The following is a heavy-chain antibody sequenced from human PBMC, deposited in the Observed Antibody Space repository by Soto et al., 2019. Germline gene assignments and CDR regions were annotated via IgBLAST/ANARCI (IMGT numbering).Heavy chain of an antibody. CDR1: GFSFTGYY. D-gene: IGHD6-6*01. V-gene: IGHV1-2*02. CDR2: INAHSGGT. CDR3: AKDLTRQLAYWLDP. J-gene: IGHJ5*02. Sequence: ASVKVSCKASGFSFTGYYIHWLRQAPGQGLEWMGWINAHSGGTEYAQKFQGRVTLTRGTSIATAYLTLTSLTSYDTALYYCAKDLTRQLAYWLDPWGQGTQVTVSS.